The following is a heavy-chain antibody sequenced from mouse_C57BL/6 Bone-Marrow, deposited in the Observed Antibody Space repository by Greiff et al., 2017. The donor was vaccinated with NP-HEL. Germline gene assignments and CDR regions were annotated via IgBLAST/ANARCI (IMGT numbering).Heavy chain of an antibody. CDR2: INYDGSST. V-gene: IGHV5-16*01. D-gene: IGHD2-2*01. Sequence: DVQLVESEGGLVQPGSSMKLSCTASGFTFSDYYMAWVRQVPEKGLEWVANINYDGSSTYYLDSLKSRFIISRDNAKNILYLQMSSLKSEDTATYYCARYGYDGVYYAMDYWGQGTSVTVSS. CDR3: ARYGYDGVYYAMDY. J-gene: IGHJ4*01. CDR1: GFTFSDYY.